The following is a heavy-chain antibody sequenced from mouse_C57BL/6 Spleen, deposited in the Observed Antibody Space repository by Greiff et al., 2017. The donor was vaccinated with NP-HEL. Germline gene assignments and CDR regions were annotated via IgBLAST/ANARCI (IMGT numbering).Heavy chain of an antibody. D-gene: IGHD2-10*01. CDR3: ARTYYGNYWYFDV. V-gene: IGHV5-17*01. CDR1: GFTFSDYG. J-gene: IGHJ1*03. Sequence: EVKLEESGGGLVKPGGSLKLSCAASGFTFSDYGMHWVRQAPEKGLEWVAYISSGSSTIYYADTVKGRFTISRDNAKNTLFLQMTSLRSEDTAMYYCARTYYGNYWYFDVWGTGTTVTVSS. CDR2: ISSGSSTI.